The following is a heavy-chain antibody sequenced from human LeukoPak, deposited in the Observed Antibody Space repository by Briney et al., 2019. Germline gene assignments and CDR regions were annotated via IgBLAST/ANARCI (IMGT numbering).Heavy chain of an antibody. J-gene: IGHJ3*02. CDR3: ARAVAGTGGAFDI. CDR1: GYIFTSYY. D-gene: IGHD6-19*01. Sequence: ASVKVSCKASGYIFTSYYIHWVRQAPGQGLEWMGIINPSGGSTSYAQKFQGRVTMTRDTSTSTVYMELSSLRSEDTAVYYCARAVAGTGGAFDIWGQGTMVTVSS. CDR2: INPSGGST. V-gene: IGHV1-46*01.